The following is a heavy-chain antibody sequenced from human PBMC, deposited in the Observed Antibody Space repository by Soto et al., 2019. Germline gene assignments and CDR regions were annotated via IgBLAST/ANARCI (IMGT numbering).Heavy chain of an antibody. CDR3: AARIAAAGTRSYYYGMDV. Sequence: GESLKISCKGSGYSFTSYWIGWVRQMPGKGLEWMGIIYPGDSDTRYSPSFQGQVTISADKSISTAYLQWSSLKASDTAMYYCAARIAAAGTRSYYYGMDVWGQGTTVTVSS. D-gene: IGHD6-13*01. V-gene: IGHV5-51*01. CDR2: IYPGDSDT. J-gene: IGHJ6*02. CDR1: GYSFTSYW.